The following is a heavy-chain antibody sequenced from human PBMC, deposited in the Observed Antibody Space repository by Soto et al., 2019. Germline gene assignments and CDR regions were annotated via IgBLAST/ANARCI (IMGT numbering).Heavy chain of an antibody. CDR2: IIPVFGTA. D-gene: IGHD2-15*01. J-gene: IGHJ6*02. CDR1: GGTFSSYA. CDR3: AIPLGYCSGGSCYSGMDV. V-gene: IGHV1-69*13. Sequence: SVKVSCKASGGTFSSYAISWVRQAPGQGLEWMGGIIPVFGTANYAQKFQGRVTITADESTSTAYMELSSLRSEDTAVYYCAIPLGYCSGGSCYSGMDVWGHGTTVTVSS.